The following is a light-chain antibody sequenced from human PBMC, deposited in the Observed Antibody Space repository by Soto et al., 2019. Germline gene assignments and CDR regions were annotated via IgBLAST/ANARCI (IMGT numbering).Light chain of an antibody. V-gene: IGKV3-15*01. J-gene: IGKJ3*01. CDR3: QQYNKWPLFT. Sequence: EIVMTQSPATLSVSPGERATLSCRASQSVSSNLAWYQQRPGQAPRLLIYGASTRATGIPARFSGSGSGTGFTLTIGSLQSEDFAGYYCQQYNKWPLFTFGPGTRVDIK. CDR2: GAS. CDR1: QSVSSN.